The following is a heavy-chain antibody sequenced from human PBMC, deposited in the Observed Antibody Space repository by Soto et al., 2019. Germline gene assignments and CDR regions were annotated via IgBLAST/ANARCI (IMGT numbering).Heavy chain of an antibody. D-gene: IGHD1-20*01. J-gene: IGHJ5*01. Sequence: LESGGGLVQPGGSLKLSCAASRFTFSDFAMNWVRQAPGKGLEWVSSIGGTGSDTHYADSVKGRFTISRDNSKNTPYLRMNSLRDEDTAVYFCAKDAVSYNGKWDWFDSWGQGTLVIVSS. CDR1: RFTFSDFA. CDR3: AKDAVSYNGKWDWFDS. CDR2: IGGTGSDT. V-gene: IGHV3-23*01.